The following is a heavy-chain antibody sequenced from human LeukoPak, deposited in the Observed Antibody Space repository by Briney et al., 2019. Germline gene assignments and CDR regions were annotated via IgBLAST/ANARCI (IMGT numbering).Heavy chain of an antibody. CDR1: GGTFSSYA. V-gene: IGHV1-69*05. CDR2: IIPIFGTA. J-gene: IGHJ5*02. D-gene: IGHD6-13*01. CDR3: AREKQQPAPFDP. Sequence: ASVKVSCKASGGTFSSYAISWVRQAPGQGLEWMGGIIPIFGTANYAQKFQGRVTITTDDSTSTAYMELSSLRSGDTAVYYCAREKQQPAPFDPWGQGTLVTVSS.